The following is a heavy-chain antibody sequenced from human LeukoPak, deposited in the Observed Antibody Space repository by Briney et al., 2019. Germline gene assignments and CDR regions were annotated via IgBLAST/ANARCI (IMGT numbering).Heavy chain of an antibody. CDR2: IYYSGST. V-gene: IGHV4-59*01. D-gene: IGHD6-19*01. J-gene: IGHJ4*02. CDR1: GGPISSYY. CDR3: AREGMAVGFARFPIFNY. Sequence: SSETLSLTCTVSGGPISSYYWSWIRQPPGRGLEWIGDIYYSGSTNYNPSLKSRVTMSVDTSKNQFSLRLTSVTAADTAVYYCAREGMAVGFARFPIFNYWGQGTLVTVSS.